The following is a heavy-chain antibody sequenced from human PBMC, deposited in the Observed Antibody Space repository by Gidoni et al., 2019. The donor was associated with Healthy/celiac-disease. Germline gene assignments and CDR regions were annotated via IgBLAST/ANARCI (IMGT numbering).Heavy chain of an antibody. D-gene: IGHD1-7*01. CDR3: AHRASEELEGLGWFDP. CDR1: GFSLSTSGVG. CDR2: IYWNDDK. V-gene: IGHV2-5*01. J-gene: IGHJ5*02. Sequence: QITLKESGPTLVKPTQTLTLTCTFSGFSLSTSGVGVGWIRQPPGKALEWLALIYWNDDKRYSPSLKSRLTITKDTSKNQVVLTMTNMDPVDTATYYCAHRASEELEGLGWFDPWGQGTLVTVSS.